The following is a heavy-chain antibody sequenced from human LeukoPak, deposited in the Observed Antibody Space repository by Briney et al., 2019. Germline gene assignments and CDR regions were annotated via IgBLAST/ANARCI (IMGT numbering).Heavy chain of an antibody. V-gene: IGHV4-34*01. CDR3: ARGGVFDY. Sequence: PSETLSLTCAVYVRSLELYYWWWIRQPPGKGLEWIGEINHSGSTNYNPSLKSRVTISVDTSKNQFSLKLSSVTAADTALYYCARGGVFDYWGQGTLVTVSS. D-gene: IGHD3-16*01. CDR1: VRSLELYY. CDR2: INHSGST. J-gene: IGHJ4*02.